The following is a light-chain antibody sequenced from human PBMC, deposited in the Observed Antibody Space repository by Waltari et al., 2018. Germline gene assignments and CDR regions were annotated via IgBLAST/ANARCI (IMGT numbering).Light chain of an antibody. V-gene: IGLV8-61*01. Sequence: QTVVTQEPSFSVSPGGTVTLTCGLSSDSVSSSYYPRWYQQTPGQPPRTLIYNTNSRSSGVPDRFSGSILGAKAALTITGAQADDESHYYCVLYLGRGTWVFGGGTKLTVL. J-gene: IGLJ3*02. CDR3: VLYLGRGTWV. CDR2: NTN. CDR1: SDSVSSSYY.